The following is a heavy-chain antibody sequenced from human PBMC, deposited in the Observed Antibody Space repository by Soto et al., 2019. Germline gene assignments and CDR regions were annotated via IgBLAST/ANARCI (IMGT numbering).Heavy chain of an antibody. Sequence: WESLTITCTSSGYSFSPYSIGWVRQTPGKGLEWMGNIFSSDSNAKYSPSFQGQVTISADRSISTAYLQWSSLKASDTAIYYCATWRSSSWFDYWGQGTLVTVSS. D-gene: IGHD6-13*01. J-gene: IGHJ4*02. CDR2: IFSSDSNA. V-gene: IGHV5-51*01. CDR1: GYSFSPYS. CDR3: ATWRSSSWFDY.